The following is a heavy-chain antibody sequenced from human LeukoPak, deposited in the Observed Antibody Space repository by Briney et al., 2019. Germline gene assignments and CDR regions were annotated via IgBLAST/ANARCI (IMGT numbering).Heavy chain of an antibody. J-gene: IGHJ4*02. Sequence: ASVKVSCKASGYTFTSYGISWVRQAPGQGLEWMGWISAYNGNTNYAQKLQGRVTMTTDTSTSTVYMELSSLRSEDTAVYYCARDQRWLQSGAYYFDYWGQGTLVTVSS. CDR3: ARDQRWLQSGAYYFDY. V-gene: IGHV1-18*01. CDR2: ISAYNGNT. D-gene: IGHD5-24*01. CDR1: GYTFTSYG.